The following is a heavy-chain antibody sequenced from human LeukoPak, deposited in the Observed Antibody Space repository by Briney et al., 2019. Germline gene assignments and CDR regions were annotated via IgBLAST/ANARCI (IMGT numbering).Heavy chain of an antibody. Sequence: GGSLRLSCAASGFTFSSYSMNWVRQAPGKGLEWVSYISSSSSTIYYADSVKGRFTISRDNAKNSLYLQMSSLRDEDTAVYYCARDHTRFGYWGQGTLVTVSS. CDR1: GFTFSSYS. J-gene: IGHJ4*02. CDR3: ARDHTRFGY. V-gene: IGHV3-48*02. CDR2: ISSSSSTI. D-gene: IGHD2-2*02.